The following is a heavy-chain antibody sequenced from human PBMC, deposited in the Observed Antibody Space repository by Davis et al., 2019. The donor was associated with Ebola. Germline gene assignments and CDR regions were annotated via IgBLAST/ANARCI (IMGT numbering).Heavy chain of an antibody. CDR3: TTAPYSYGYDYYYMDV. V-gene: IGHV3-15*01. CDR1: GFTFSNAW. D-gene: IGHD5-18*01. J-gene: IGHJ6*03. Sequence: PGGSLRLSCAASGFTFSNAWMSWVRQAPGKGLEWVGRIKSNTDGGTTDYAAPVKGRFTISRDDSKNTLYLQMNSLKTEDTAVYYCTTAPYSYGYDYYYMDVWGKGTTVTVSS. CDR2: IKSNTDGGTT.